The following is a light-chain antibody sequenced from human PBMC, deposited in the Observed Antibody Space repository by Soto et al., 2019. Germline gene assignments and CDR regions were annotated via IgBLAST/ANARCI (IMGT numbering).Light chain of an antibody. CDR2: KAS. CDR1: QSVLTW. V-gene: IGKV1-5*03. J-gene: IGKJ1*01. Sequence: IQMTQSPSALSASVGDSVTITCRASQSVLTWLAWYQQKPGKAPKLLVYKASSLESGVPSMFIGSGSGTEFSLTISSLQPDDSATYYCQQYNSLWTFGQGTKVEIK. CDR3: QQYNSLWT.